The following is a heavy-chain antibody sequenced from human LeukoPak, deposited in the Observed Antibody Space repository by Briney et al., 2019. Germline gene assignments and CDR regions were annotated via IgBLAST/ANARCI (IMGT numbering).Heavy chain of an antibody. CDR1: GFTFSTYD. J-gene: IGHJ4*02. CDR3: ATSTAGFFDY. Sequence: GGSLRLSCAASGFTFSTYDMSWVRQAPGKGLEWVSGISGSGGSTDYADSVKGRFTISRDNSKNTLYLQMKSLRAEDTAVYYCATSTAGFFDYWGQGTLVTVSS. D-gene: IGHD6-13*01. V-gene: IGHV3-23*01. CDR2: ISGSGGST.